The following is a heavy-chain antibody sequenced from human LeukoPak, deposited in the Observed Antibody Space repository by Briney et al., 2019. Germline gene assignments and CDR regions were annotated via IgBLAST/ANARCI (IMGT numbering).Heavy chain of an antibody. CDR3: AKVARQQLVLYYFDY. J-gene: IGHJ4*02. CDR1: GFTFSSYA. Sequence: GSLRLSCAASGFTFSSYAMSWVRQAPGKGLEWVSAISGSGGSTYYADSVKGRFTISRDNSKNTLYLQMNSLRAEGTAVYYCAKVARQQLVLYYFDYWGQGTLVTVSS. CDR2: ISGSGGST. V-gene: IGHV3-23*01. D-gene: IGHD6-13*01.